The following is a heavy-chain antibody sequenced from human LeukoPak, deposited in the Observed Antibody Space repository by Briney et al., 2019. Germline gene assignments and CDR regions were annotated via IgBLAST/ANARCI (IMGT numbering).Heavy chain of an antibody. CDR1: GFTFSRYA. CDR3: ARDSSDY. Sequence: GGSLRLSCAVSGFTFSRYAMYWVRQAPGKGLEWVAVISYDGSKKADSVKGRFTISRDNSKNTLYLQMTSLRAEDTAVYYCARDSSDYWGQGTLVTVSS. J-gene: IGHJ4*02. CDR2: ISYDGSKK. V-gene: IGHV3-30-3*01.